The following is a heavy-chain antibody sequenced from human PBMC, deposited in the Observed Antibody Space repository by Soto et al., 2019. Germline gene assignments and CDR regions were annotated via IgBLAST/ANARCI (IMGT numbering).Heavy chain of an antibody. CDR3: ARGARDVGGGELRSEQTHFDY. CDR1: GGSFSGYY. Sequence: SETLSLTCAVYGGSFSGYYWSWIRQPPGKGLEWIGEINHSGSTNYNPSLKSRVTISVDTSKNQFSLKLSSVTAADTAVYYCARGARDVGGGELRSEQTHFDYWGQGILVTVSS. J-gene: IGHJ4*02. V-gene: IGHV4-34*01. CDR2: INHSGST. D-gene: IGHD3-10*01.